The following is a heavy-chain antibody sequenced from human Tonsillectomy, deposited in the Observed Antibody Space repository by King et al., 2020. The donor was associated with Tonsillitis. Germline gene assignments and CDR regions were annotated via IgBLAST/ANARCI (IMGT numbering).Heavy chain of an antibody. D-gene: IGHD5-12*01. CDR1: GYTFTNYF. CDR2: INPNGGST. J-gene: IGHJ4*02. CDR3: VRGAYSGYVPAHFDY. Sequence: QVQLVQSGAEVKKPGASVKVSCKASGYTFTNYFMNWVRQAPGQGLEWMAIINPNGGSTNYAQKFKAELTMTRDTSWGTVSLELSSRGSGEPAGYYCVRGAYSGYVPAHFDYWGQGTLVTVSS. V-gene: IGHV1-46*03.